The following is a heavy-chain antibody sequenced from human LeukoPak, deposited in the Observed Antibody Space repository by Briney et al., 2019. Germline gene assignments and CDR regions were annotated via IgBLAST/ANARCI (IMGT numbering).Heavy chain of an antibody. J-gene: IGHJ4*02. D-gene: IGHD3-10*01. V-gene: IGHV3-15*01. CDR2: IKSKTDGAAT. Sequence: GGSLRLSCADSGFTFSDAGMSWVRQAPGRGLEWVGRIKSKTDGAATDYAAPVKGRFTISRDDSKNTLFLQMNSLRTEDTAVYYCTTATMIRGVSDYWGQGTLVTVSS. CDR1: GFTFSDAG. CDR3: TTATMIRGVSDY.